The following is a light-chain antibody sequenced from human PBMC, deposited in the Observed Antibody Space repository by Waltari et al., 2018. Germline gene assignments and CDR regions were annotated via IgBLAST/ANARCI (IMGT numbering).Light chain of an antibody. CDR1: QSVGKS. CDR3: QHYVSLPVT. Sequence: EIVFTQSRRTLSLSPGERATLSCRASQSVGKSLAWYQQKPGQAPRLLIYGASGRATGIPDRFSGGGSGTDFSLTISRLEPEDFAAYYCQHYVSLPVTFGQGTKVEIK. V-gene: IGKV3-20*01. J-gene: IGKJ1*01. CDR2: GAS.